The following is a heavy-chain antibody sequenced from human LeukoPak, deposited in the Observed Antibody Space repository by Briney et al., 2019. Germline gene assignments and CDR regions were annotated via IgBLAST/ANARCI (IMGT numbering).Heavy chain of an antibody. Sequence: PGGSLRLSCAASGFTFSSYSMNWVRQPPGKGLEWVSYISSGSSAIYYADSVKGRFTISRDNAKNSLYLQMNSLRAEDTAVYYCARDSRQQLPHWGQGTLVTVSS. CDR3: ARDSRQQLPH. CDR2: ISSGSSAI. CDR1: GFTFSSYS. D-gene: IGHD6-13*01. J-gene: IGHJ4*02. V-gene: IGHV3-48*01.